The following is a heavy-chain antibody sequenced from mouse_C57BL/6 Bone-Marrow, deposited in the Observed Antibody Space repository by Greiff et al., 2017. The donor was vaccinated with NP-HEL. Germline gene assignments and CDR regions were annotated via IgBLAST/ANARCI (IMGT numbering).Heavy chain of an antibody. V-gene: IGHV5-9*01. CDR2: INGGGGNT. Sequence: EVKLVESGGGLVKPGGSVKLSCAASGFSFSGYTMSWVRQTQEKRLEWFASINGGGGNTYYPDSVKGRFTIARDNAKNTLYLQMSKLRSEDTALYYCASVDYGYPYYFDDWGQGTTVTVSS. CDR1: GFSFSGYT. CDR3: ASVDYGYPYYFDD. D-gene: IGHD2-2*01. J-gene: IGHJ1*01.